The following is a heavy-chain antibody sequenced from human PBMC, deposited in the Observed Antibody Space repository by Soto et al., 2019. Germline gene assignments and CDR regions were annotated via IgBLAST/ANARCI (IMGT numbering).Heavy chain of an antibody. V-gene: IGHV3-15*07. D-gene: IGHD5-12*01. CDR1: GFSFRNAW. CDR3: TTADGYNPFDY. J-gene: IGHJ4*02. Sequence: EVQLVESGGGLVKPGGSLRLRCAASGFSFRNAWMNWVRQALGKGLEWVGRIKSKTDGEPTQYAAPVNGRFTISRDDSKNTLYLQMNSLTTEDTAVYYCTTADGYNPFDYWGQGTLVTVSS. CDR2: IKSKTDGEPT.